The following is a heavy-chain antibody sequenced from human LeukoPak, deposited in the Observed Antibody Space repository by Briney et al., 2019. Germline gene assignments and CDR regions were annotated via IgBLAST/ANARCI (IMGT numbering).Heavy chain of an antibody. D-gene: IGHD6-19*01. V-gene: IGHV4-34*01. CDR1: GGSFSGYY. CDR2: INHSGST. Sequence: SETLSLTCAVYGGSFSGYYWSWIRQPPGKGLEWIGEINHSGSTNYNPSLKSRVTMSVDTSKNQFSLKLSSVTAADTAVYYCARPGKIAVALFVPAGRGRAFDIWGQGTMVTVSS. CDR3: ARPGKIAVALFVPAGRGRAFDI. J-gene: IGHJ3*02.